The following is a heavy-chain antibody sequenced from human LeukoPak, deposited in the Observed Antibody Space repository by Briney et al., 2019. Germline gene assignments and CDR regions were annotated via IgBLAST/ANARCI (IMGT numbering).Heavy chain of an antibody. CDR3: AIMHGYYDGSGYWVQ. Sequence: GSLRLSCAASGFTFGSYAMSWVRQAPGKGLEWVSFISSNADRTSKADSVEGRFTISRDNPRNTLYLRMNSLRDDDTAVYYCAIMHGYYDGSGYWVQWGQGTLVTVSS. CDR1: GFTFGSYA. D-gene: IGHD3-22*01. V-gene: IGHV3-23*01. CDR2: ISSNADRT. J-gene: IGHJ4*02.